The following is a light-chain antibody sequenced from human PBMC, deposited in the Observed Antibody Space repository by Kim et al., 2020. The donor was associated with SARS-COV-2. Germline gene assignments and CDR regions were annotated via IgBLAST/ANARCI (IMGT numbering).Light chain of an antibody. J-gene: IGLJ1*01. V-gene: IGLV3-21*04. CDR2: YDS. Sequence: SYELTQPPSVSVAPGKTARITCGGNNIGSKSVHWYQQKPDQAPVLVIYYDSDRPSGIPERFSGSNSGNTATLTISRVEAGDEADYYCQVWDSSSDQYVFGTGTKVTVL. CDR3: QVWDSSSDQYV. CDR1: NIGSKS.